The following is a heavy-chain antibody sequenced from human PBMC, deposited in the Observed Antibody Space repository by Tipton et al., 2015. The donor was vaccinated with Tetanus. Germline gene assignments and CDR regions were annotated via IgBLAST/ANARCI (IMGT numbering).Heavy chain of an antibody. CDR3: ARLPYYDNGDLGSMDV. Sequence: MQLVQSGAEVKKPGESLRISCKGSGYSFTKYWINWVRQMPGKGLEWMRRIDPIDSYTDYSQYFQGHVTISADKSISTAFLQWSILKASDTAIYYCARLPYYDNGDLGSMDVWGQGTTVIVSS. CDR2: IDPIDSYT. J-gene: IGHJ6*02. D-gene: IGHD4-17*01. CDR1: GYSFTKYW. V-gene: IGHV5-10-1*01.